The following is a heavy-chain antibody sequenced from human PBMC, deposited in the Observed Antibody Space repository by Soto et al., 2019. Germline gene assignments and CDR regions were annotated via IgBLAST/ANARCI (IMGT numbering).Heavy chain of an antibody. V-gene: IGHV2-5*02. J-gene: IGHJ3*02. D-gene: IGHD3-10*02. CDR3: VHVESYYVRIGTVDTDAYDI. CDR2: IYWDDDK. CDR1: GFSLSTSGVG. Sequence: SGPTLVNPTQTLTLTCTFSGFSLSTSGVGVGWIRQPPGKALEWLALIYWDDDKRYRRSLKSRLTITQDTSKNHVVLTMTNMERVEPATYKGVHVESYYVRIGTVDTDAYDIWGQRKMVSVPS.